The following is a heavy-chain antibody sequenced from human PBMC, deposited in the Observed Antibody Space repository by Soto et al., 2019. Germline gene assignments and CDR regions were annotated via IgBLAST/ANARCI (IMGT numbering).Heavy chain of an antibody. CDR1: GFTFDDYG. Sequence: PGGSLRLSCAASGFTFDDYGMSWVRQAPGKGLEWVSGINWNGGSTGYADSVKGRFTISRDNAKNSLYLQMNSLRAEDTALYHCARDAYSSGWHDAFDIWGQGTMVTVSS. V-gene: IGHV3-20*01. D-gene: IGHD6-19*01. CDR3: ARDAYSSGWHDAFDI. CDR2: INWNGGST. J-gene: IGHJ3*02.